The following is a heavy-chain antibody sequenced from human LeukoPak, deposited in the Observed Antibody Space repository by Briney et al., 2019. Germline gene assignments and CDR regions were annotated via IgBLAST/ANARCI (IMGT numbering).Heavy chain of an antibody. V-gene: IGHV4-59*01. J-gene: IGHJ3*02. D-gene: IGHD3-22*01. CDR3: ARAKTTYYYDSSGYYPNIDAFDI. CDR2: IYYSGST. Sequence: PSETLSLTCTVSGGSISSYYWSWIRQPPGKGLEWIGYIYYSGSTNYNPSLKSRVTISVDTSKNQFSLKLSSVTAADTAVYYCARAKTTYYYDSSGYYPNIDAFDIWGQGTMVTVSS. CDR1: GGSISSYY.